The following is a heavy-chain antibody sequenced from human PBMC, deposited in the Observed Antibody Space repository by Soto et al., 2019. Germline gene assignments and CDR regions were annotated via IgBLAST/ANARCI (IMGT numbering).Heavy chain of an antibody. V-gene: IGHV1-46*03. CDR2: INPSGGST. CDR3: ARTSGDGYNYGTYRYGMDV. D-gene: IGHD5-12*01. J-gene: IGHJ6*02. CDR1: GYTFTSYY. Sequence: QVQLVQSGAEVKKPGASVKVSCKASGYTFTSYYMHWVRQAPGQGLEWMGIINPSGGSTSYAQKCQCIVTMTRDTSTSKVYMELSSLRSEDTAVYYCARTSGDGYNYGTYRYGMDVWGQGTTVTVSS.